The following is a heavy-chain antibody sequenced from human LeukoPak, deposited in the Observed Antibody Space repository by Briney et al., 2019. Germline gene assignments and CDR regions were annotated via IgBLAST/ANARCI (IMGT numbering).Heavy chain of an antibody. CDR2: ISSSSTYI. D-gene: IGHD5-12*01. Sequence: PGGSLRLSCAASGFTFSTYSMTWVRQVPGKGLELVSCISSSSTYIYYADSLKGRFTLSRDNAKNSLYLQMNSLRAEDTAVYFCTRNSGYDDYWGQGTLVTVSS. V-gene: IGHV3-21*01. CDR1: GFTFSTYS. CDR3: TRNSGYDDY. J-gene: IGHJ4*02.